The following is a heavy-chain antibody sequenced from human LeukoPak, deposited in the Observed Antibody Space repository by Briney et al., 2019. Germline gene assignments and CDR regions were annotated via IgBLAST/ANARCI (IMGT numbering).Heavy chain of an antibody. J-gene: IGHJ5*02. D-gene: IGHD6-19*01. V-gene: IGHV4-4*09. CDR3: ARRQWLAQGWFDP. CDR2: IHTSGDT. Sequence: SETLSLTCTVSGDSIRNYYWSWIRQPPGKGLEWIAFIHTSGDTNYNPSLKTRATISVDMSKNQFSLRLGSVTAADTAVYYCARRQWLAQGWFDPWGQGILVTVSS. CDR1: GDSIRNYY.